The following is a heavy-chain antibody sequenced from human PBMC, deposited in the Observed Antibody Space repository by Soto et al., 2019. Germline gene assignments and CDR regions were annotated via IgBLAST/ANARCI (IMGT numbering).Heavy chain of an antibody. D-gene: IGHD6-6*01. CDR3: ARDPIAARLIYYYGMDV. V-gene: IGHV3-21*01. J-gene: IGHJ6*02. CDR1: GFTFSSYS. CDR2: ISTSSSYI. Sequence: LRLYCAASGFTFSSYSMNWVRQAPGKGREWVSSISTSSSYIYYADSVKGRFTTSRDNAKNSLYLQMNSLRAEDTSVYYCARDPIAARLIYYYGMDVWGQGXTVTVSS.